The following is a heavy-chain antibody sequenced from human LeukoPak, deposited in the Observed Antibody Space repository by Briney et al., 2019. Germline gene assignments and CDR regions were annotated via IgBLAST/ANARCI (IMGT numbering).Heavy chain of an antibody. Sequence: ASVKVSCKVSGYTLTELSMHRVRQAPGKGLEWMGGFDPEDGETIYAQKFQGRVTMTEDTSTDTAYMELSSLRSEDTAVYHCASNIAVARAFDYWGQGTLVTVSS. D-gene: IGHD6-19*01. CDR1: GYTLTELS. V-gene: IGHV1-24*01. CDR3: ASNIAVARAFDY. J-gene: IGHJ4*02. CDR2: FDPEDGET.